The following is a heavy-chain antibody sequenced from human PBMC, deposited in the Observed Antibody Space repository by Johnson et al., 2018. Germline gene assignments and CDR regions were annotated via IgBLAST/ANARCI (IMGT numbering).Heavy chain of an antibody. Sequence: QLLESGGGLVQPGGSLRLSCAASGFTFSSYWMSWVRQAPGKGLEWVANIKQDGSEKYYVDSVKGRFTISRDNAKNSLFLQMNSLRAEDTAVYYCARDSSGCYRACDIWGKGTMVTGSS. D-gene: IGHD6-19*01. V-gene: IGHV3-7*01. CDR3: ARDSSGCYRACDI. J-gene: IGHJ3*02. CDR2: IKQDGSEK. CDR1: GFTFSSYW.